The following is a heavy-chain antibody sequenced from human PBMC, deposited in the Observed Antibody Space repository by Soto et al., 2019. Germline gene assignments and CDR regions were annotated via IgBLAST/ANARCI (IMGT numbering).Heavy chain of an antibody. D-gene: IGHD2-2*01. CDR3: ANDIYGQLLGDDAYDI. CDR1: GFTFDDYA. Sequence: VQLVESGGGLVQPGRSLRLSCAASGFTFDDYAMHWVRQAPGKGLEWVSGISWNSGSIGYADSVKGRFTISRDNANNSLYLQMNSLIAEDTALYYCANDIYGQLLGDDAYDIRGQGTMVTVSS. CDR2: ISWNSGSI. V-gene: IGHV3-9*01. J-gene: IGHJ3*02.